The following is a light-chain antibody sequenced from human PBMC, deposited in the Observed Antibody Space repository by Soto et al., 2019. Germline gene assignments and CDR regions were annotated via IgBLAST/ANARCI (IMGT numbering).Light chain of an antibody. CDR2: EVS. J-gene: IGLJ1*01. V-gene: IGLV2-14*01. CDR1: SSNIGNNY. Sequence: QSVLTQPPSVSAAPGQKVTISCSGSSSNIGNNYVSWYQLLPGTAPKLMIYEVSNRPSGVSSRFSGSKSGNTASLTISGLQAEDEADYYCSSYTSSTLDVFGTGTKVTVL. CDR3: SSYTSSTLDV.